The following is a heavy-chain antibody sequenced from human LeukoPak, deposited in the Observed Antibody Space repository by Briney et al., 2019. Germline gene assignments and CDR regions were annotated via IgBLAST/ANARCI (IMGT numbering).Heavy chain of an antibody. CDR3: ASQYDSSGKSLDY. J-gene: IGHJ4*02. D-gene: IGHD3-22*01. V-gene: IGHV4-61*02. CDR2: IYTSGST. CDR1: GGSISRGSYY. Sequence: SETLSLTCTVSGGSISRGSYYWSWIRQPAGKGLEWIGRIYTSGSTYYNPSLKSRVTISVDTSKNQFSLKLSSVTAADTAVYYCASQYDSSGKSLDYWGQGTLVTVSS.